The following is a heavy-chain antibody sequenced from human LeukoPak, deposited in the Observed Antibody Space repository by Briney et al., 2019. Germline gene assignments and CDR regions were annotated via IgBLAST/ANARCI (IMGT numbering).Heavy chain of an antibody. CDR2: STGSGATT. CDR3: AKLQSDGLRTYYGMDV. Sequence: GGSLRLSCAASGFTFSSYAMSWVRQAPGKGLEWVSASTGSGATTYYADSVMGRFTISRDNSKNTLYLQMNSLRAEDTAVYYCAKLQSDGLRTYYGMDVWGQGTTVTVSS. J-gene: IGHJ6*02. D-gene: IGHD4-17*01. V-gene: IGHV3-23*01. CDR1: GFTFSSYA.